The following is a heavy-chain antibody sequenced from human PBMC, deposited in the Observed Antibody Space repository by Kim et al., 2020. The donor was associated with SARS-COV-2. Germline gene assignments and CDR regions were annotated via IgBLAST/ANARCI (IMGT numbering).Heavy chain of an antibody. CDR2: ISGSGGST. CDR3: AKSEHGDYEGIDYYYYYGMDV. V-gene: IGHV3-23*01. J-gene: IGHJ6*02. Sequence: GGSLRLSCAASGFTFSSYAMSWVRQAPGKGLEWVSAISGSGGSTYYADSVKGRFTISRDNSKNTLYLQMNSLRAEDTAVYYCAKSEHGDYEGIDYYYYYGMDVWGQGTTVTVSS. CDR1: GFTFSSYA. D-gene: IGHD4-17*01.